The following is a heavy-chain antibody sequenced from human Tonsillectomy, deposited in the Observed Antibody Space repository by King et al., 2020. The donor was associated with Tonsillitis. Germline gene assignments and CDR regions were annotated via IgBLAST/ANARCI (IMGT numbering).Heavy chain of an antibody. CDR1: GFTFSSYA. D-gene: IGHD1-26*01. Sequence: VQLVESGGGLVQPGGSLRLSCEASGFTFSSYAMSWVRQAPGKGLEWVSAISGSDTRTFYADSVKGRSTISRDDSRNTFYLQMNSLRAEDTAIYYCAKESPYSGNCRFYYFDYWGQGILVTVSS. V-gene: IGHV3-23*04. J-gene: IGHJ4*02. CDR2: ISGSDTRT. CDR3: AKESPYSGNCRFYYFDY.